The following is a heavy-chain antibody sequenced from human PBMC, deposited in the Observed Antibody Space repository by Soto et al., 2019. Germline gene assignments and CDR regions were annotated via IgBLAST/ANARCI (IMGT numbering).Heavy chain of an antibody. J-gene: IGHJ6*02. D-gene: IGHD5-18*01. CDR2: IYYSGTT. Sequence: TLSPPRPVSCGPLRKSVYFWVVLPPPPGEGLEWIGYIYYSGTTYYNPSLKSRVTISVDTSKNQFSLKVSSVTAADTAVYYCARALIQLWPHYYYGMDVWGQGTTVTVSS. CDR1: CGPLRKSVYF. CDR3: ARALIQLWPHYYYGMDV. V-gene: IGHV4-30-4*01.